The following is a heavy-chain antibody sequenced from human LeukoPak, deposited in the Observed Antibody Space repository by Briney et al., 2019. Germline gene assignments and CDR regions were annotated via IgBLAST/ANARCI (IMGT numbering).Heavy chain of an antibody. CDR2: ISYDGSNK. V-gene: IGHV3-30-3*01. Sequence: PGGSLRLSCAASGFTFSSYAMHWVRQAPGKGLEWVAVISYDGSNKYYADSVKGRFTTSRDNSKNTLYLQMNSLRAEDTAVYYCARGTPSSSGWLYYGMDVWGQGTTVTVSS. J-gene: IGHJ6*02. D-gene: IGHD6-19*01. CDR3: ARGTPSSSGWLYYGMDV. CDR1: GFTFSSYA.